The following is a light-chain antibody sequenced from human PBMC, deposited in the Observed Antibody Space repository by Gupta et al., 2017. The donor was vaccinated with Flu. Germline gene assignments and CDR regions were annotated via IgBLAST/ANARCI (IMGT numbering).Light chain of an antibody. CDR2: KDT. J-gene: IGLJ3*02. CDR1: ALPQQY. V-gene: IGLV3-25*02. Sequence: SYDLTQTLSVSVSPGQTATITCSGDALPQQYAYWYQQKPGQAPVVIIYKDTERPSGIPERFSGSTSGTVVTLTISGVQAEDEAEYYCRSADNTGSWVFGGGTKLTVL. CDR3: RSADNTGSWV.